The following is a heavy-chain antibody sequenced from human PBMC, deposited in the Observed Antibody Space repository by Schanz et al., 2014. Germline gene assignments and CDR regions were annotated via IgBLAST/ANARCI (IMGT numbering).Heavy chain of an antibody. V-gene: IGHV1-2*02. Sequence: QVQLVQSGAEVKKPGASVKVSCKASGYTFAVYYIHWVRQAPGQGLEFMGWINPNSGDTEYGQQFEGRVTLTRDTSISTAYMELSSLRSEDTAVYYCATDHIAAAGSQYFYYYGMGVWGQGTTVTVSS. CDR1: GYTFAVYY. CDR3: ATDHIAAAGSQYFYYYGMGV. D-gene: IGHD6-13*01. CDR2: INPNSGDT. J-gene: IGHJ6*02.